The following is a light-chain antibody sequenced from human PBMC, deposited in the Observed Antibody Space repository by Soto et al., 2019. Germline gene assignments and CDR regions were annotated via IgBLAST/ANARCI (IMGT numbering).Light chain of an antibody. CDR2: EAF. CDR1: SSDVGGHDY. J-gene: IGLJ3*02. V-gene: IGLV2-14*01. Sequence: SALTQPASVSGSPGQSITISCTGSSSDVGGHDYVSWYLQHPGKAPKLLIYEAFNRPSGVSDRFSGSKSGSTASLTISGLQAEDEGDYYCSSCTRTSTLVFGGGTKLTVL. CDR3: SSCTRTSTLV.